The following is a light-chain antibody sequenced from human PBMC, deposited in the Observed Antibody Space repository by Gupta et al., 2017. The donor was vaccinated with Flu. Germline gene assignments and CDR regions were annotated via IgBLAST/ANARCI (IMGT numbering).Light chain of an antibody. CDR2: DVS. J-gene: IGLJ1*01. Sequence: RDVGNYNYVSWYQQHPGKAPKLMIYDVSNRPSGISNRFSGSKSGNTASLTISGLQAEDEADYYCSSYTISSSYLFGTGTKVSVL. CDR1: RDVGNYNY. V-gene: IGLV2-14*03. CDR3: SSYTISSSYL.